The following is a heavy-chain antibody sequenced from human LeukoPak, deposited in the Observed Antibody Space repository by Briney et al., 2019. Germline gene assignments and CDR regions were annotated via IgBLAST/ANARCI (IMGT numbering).Heavy chain of an antibody. CDR1: GFTFSSYS. CDR2: ISSSSSTI. Sequence: GGSLRLSCAASGFTFSSYSMNWVRQAPGKGLEWDSYISSSSSTIYYADSVKGRFTISRDNAKNSLYLQMNSLRAEDTAVYYCAREGGYSSGWYYFDYWGQGTLVTVSS. V-gene: IGHV3-48*01. D-gene: IGHD6-19*01. CDR3: AREGGYSSGWYYFDY. J-gene: IGHJ4*02.